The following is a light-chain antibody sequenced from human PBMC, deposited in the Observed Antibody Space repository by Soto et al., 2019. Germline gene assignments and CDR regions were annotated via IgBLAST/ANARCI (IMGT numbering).Light chain of an antibody. Sequence: QSALTQPSSASGSPGQSVTISCTGTSSDVGAYNYVSWYQQLPGKAPKLIIYEVSKRPSGVPDRFSGSKSGNTASLTVSRLQAEDEANNSCTSYAGPYGFFYVSEPGTKVPV. CDR2: EVS. CDR3: TSYAGPYGFFYV. J-gene: IGLJ1*01. CDR1: SSDVGAYNY. V-gene: IGLV2-8*01.